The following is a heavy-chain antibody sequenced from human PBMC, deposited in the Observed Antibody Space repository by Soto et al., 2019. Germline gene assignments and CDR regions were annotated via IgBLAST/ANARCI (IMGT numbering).Heavy chain of an antibody. J-gene: IGHJ4*02. D-gene: IGHD6-13*01. CDR3: ARGFGSWFDY. Sequence: SETLSLTCTVSGGSISSSYWTWIRQPAGKGLEWIGRIYTSGSTTYNPSLKSRVTMSLDTSKNQFSLKLRSVTAADTAVYYCARGFGSWFDYWGQGTLVTVSS. CDR1: GGSISSSY. V-gene: IGHV4-4*07. CDR2: IYTSGST.